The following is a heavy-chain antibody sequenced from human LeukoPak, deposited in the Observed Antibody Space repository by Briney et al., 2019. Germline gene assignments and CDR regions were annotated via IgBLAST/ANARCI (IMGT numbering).Heavy chain of an antibody. CDR3: ASGFLEWLSIDY. CDR2: ISSSGSTI. D-gene: IGHD3-3*01. Sequence: GGSLRLSCAASGFTFSSYAMSWVRQAPGKGLEWVSYISSSGSTIYYADSVKGRFTISRDNAKNSLYLQMNSLRAEDTAVYYCASGFLEWLSIDYWGQGTLVTVSS. V-gene: IGHV3-48*04. J-gene: IGHJ4*02. CDR1: GFTFSSYA.